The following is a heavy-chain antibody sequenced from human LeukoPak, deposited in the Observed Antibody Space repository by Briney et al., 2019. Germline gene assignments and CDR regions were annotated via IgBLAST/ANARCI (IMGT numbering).Heavy chain of an antibody. CDR2: VHDIGST. J-gene: IGHJ4*02. CDR3: ARGGVLKSVDY. V-gene: IGHV4-59*11. CDR1: GDSIGSHY. D-gene: IGHD3-16*01. Sequence: SETLSLTCTVSGDSIGSHYWTWIRQTPGKGLEWIGYVHDIGSTKYNPSLKSRVTISVDTSKNQFSLRLSSVTAADTAVYYCARGGVLKSVDYWGQGTLVAVSS.